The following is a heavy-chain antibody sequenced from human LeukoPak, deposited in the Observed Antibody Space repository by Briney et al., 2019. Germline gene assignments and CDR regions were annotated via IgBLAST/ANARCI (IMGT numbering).Heavy chain of an antibody. CDR2: IYHSGST. V-gene: IGHV4-59*01. CDR1: GGSISSYY. Sequence: SETLSLTCTVSGGSISSYYWSWIRQPPGKGLEWIGYIYHSGSTNYNPSLKSRVTISVDTSKNQFSLKLSSVTAADTAVYYCARITYYYDSSGYYFGYYFDYWGQGTLVTVSS. CDR3: ARITYYYDSSGYYFGYYFDY. D-gene: IGHD3-22*01. J-gene: IGHJ4*02.